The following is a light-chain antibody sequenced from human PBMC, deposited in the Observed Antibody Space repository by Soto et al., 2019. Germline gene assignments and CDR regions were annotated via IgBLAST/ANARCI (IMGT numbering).Light chain of an antibody. Sequence: DIQMTQSPSTLSASVGDRVTITCRASQSISSWLAWYQQKPGKAPKLLIYKASSLESGVPSRFSGSGSGTEFTLTTSSLPPDGFATYYWQQYNSYWTFGQGTKVEIK. CDR3: QQYNSYWT. CDR2: KAS. V-gene: IGKV1-5*03. J-gene: IGKJ1*01. CDR1: QSISSW.